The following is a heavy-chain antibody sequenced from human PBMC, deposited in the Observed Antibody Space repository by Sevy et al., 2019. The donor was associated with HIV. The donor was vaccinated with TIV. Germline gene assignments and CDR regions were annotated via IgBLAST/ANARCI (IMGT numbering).Heavy chain of an antibody. CDR3: ARESGDCSSSSCYEGVFDY. CDR2: IYTSGNT. CDR1: GGSISSGNYY. D-gene: IGHD2-2*01. J-gene: IGHJ4*02. V-gene: IGHV4-61*02. Sequence: SETLSLTCTVSGGSISSGNYYWSWIRQPAGKGLEWIGRIYTSGNTNYNPSLKSRVTISVDTSKNQFSLKLSSVTAADTAVHYCARESGDCSSSSCYEGVFDYWGLGTLVTVSS.